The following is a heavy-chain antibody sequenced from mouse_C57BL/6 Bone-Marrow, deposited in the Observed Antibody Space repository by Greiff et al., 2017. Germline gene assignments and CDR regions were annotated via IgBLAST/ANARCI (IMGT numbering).Heavy chain of an antibody. CDR2: ISDGGSYT. CDR1: GFTFSSYA. CDR3: ARYDGYVYAMDY. Sequence: EVQLVESGGGLVKPGGSLKLSCAASGFTFSSYAMSWVRQTPETRLEWVATISDGGSYTYYPDNVKGRFTISRDNAKNNLYLQMSHLKSEDTAMYYGARYDGYVYAMDYGGQGTSVTVSS. D-gene: IGHD2-3*01. J-gene: IGHJ4*01. V-gene: IGHV5-4*01.